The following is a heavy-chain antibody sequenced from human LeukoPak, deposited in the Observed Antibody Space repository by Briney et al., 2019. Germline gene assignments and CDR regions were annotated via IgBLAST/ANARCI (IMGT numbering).Heavy chain of an antibody. CDR1: GFTFSSYA. J-gene: IGHJ5*01. CDR3: ATVDNCFDS. CDR2: ISGSGGST. Sequence: GGSLRLSCAASGFTFSSYAMSWVRQAPGKGLEWVSAISGSGGSTYYVDSVKGRYTISRDNSKNMLFLQMNSLRAEDTAVYYCATVDNCFDSWGQGTPVTVSS. V-gene: IGHV3-23*01.